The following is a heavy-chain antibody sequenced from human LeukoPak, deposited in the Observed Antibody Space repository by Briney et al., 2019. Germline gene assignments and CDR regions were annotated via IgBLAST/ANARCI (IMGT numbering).Heavy chain of an antibody. CDR1: GFTFSDYY. J-gene: IGHJ6*03. CDR2: ISSSGSTI. CDR3: ARDRSIYCSSTSCPDYYYYYMDV. D-gene: IGHD2-2*01. Sequence: GGSLRLSCAASGFTFSDYYMSWIRQAPGKGLEWVSYISSSGSTIDYADSGKGRFTISRANAKNSLYLQMTSLRAEDTPVYYCARDRSIYCSSTSCPDYYYYYMDVWGKGTTVTVSS. V-gene: IGHV3-11*01.